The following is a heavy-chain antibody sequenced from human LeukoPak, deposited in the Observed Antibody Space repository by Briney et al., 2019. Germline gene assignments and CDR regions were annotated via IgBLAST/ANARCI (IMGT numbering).Heavy chain of an antibody. CDR1: GGSFSGYY. J-gene: IGHJ5*02. Sequence: SETLSLTCAVYGGSFSGYYWSWIRQPPGKGLEWIGEINESGSTNYNPSLKSRVTISVDTSKNQFSLKLSSVTAADTAVYYCARALLRGLSPWGQGTLVTVSS. CDR2: INESGST. CDR3: ARALLRGLSP. V-gene: IGHV4-34*01.